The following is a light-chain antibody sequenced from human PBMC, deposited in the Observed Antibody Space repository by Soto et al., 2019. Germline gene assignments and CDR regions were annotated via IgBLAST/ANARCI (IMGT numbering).Light chain of an antibody. CDR2: GNS. CDR1: SSNIGAGYD. Sequence: QSVLTQPPSVSGAPGQRVTISCTGSSSNIGAGYDVHWYQQLPGTAPKLLIYGNSNRPSGVPDRFSGSKSGTSASLAITGLQAEDEAHYYCQSYDSGLSAVVFGGGTKLTVL. CDR3: QSYDSGLSAVV. J-gene: IGLJ2*01. V-gene: IGLV1-40*01.